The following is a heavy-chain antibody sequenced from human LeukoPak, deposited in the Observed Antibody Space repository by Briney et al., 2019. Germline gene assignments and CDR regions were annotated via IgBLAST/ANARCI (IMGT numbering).Heavy chain of an antibody. CDR1: GYSISSGYY. V-gene: IGHV4-38-2*02. CDR3: ARGQVVAAAGYFDY. Sequence: PSETLSLTCTVSGYSISSGYYWGWIRQPPGEGLEWIGSIYHSGSTYYNPSLKSRVTISVDTSKNQFSLKLSSVTAADTAVYYCARGQVVAAAGYFDYWGQGTLVTVSS. CDR2: IYHSGST. D-gene: IGHD6-13*01. J-gene: IGHJ4*02.